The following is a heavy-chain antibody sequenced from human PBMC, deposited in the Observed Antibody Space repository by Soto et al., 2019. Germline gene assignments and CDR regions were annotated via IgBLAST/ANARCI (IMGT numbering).Heavy chain of an antibody. CDR3: AKDLEYYDFWSGYYKGMQHLDY. CDR1: GFTFSSYA. D-gene: IGHD3-3*01. V-gene: IGHV3-23*01. CDR2: ISGSGGST. J-gene: IGHJ4*02. Sequence: PGGSLRLSCAASGFTFSSYAMSWVRQAPGKGLEWVSAISGSGGSTYYADSVKGRFTISRDNSKNTLYLQMNSLRAEDTAVYYCAKDLEYYDFWSGYYKGMQHLDYWGQGTLVTVSS.